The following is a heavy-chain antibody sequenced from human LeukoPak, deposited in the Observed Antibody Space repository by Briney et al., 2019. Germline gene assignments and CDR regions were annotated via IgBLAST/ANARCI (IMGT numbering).Heavy chain of an antibody. CDR1: GGSISSSSYY. J-gene: IGHJ6*03. CDR2: IYYSGST. CDR3: ARQTKPEYYDSSGYYSPKNYYYYYYMDV. D-gene: IGHD3-22*01. Sequence: SETLSLTCTVSGGSISSSSYYWGWNRQPPGKGLEWIGSIYYSGSTYYNPSLKSRVTISVDTSKNQFSLKLSSVTAADTAVYYCARQTKPEYYDSSGYYSPKNYYYYYYMDVWGKGTTVTVSS. V-gene: IGHV4-39*01.